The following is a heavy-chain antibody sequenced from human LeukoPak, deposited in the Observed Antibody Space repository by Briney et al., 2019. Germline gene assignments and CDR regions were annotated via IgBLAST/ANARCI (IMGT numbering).Heavy chain of an antibody. CDR3: ARDGGARGYSFIRGQNAFDI. V-gene: IGHV4-38-2*02. D-gene: IGHD5-18*01. CDR1: GYSIYSGYY. J-gene: IGHJ3*02. Sequence: PSETLSRTCIVSGYSIYSGYYWGWVRQPPGKGLEWIGSIYHSGSTYYNSSLKCRVTISVDTSKNKFSLTLSSVTAEDTAVYYCARDGGARGYSFIRGQNAFDIWGQGTMVTVSS. CDR2: IYHSGST.